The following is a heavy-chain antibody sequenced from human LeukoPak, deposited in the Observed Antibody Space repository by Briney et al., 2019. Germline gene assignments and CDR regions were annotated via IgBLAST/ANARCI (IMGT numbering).Heavy chain of an antibody. V-gene: IGHV4-38-2*02. Sequence: SETLSLTCTVSGYSISSGFYWGWIRQPPEKGLEWIGSIYHSGSTYYTPSLKSRVTISVDTSKNQFSLKLSSVTAADTAVYYCARVMGATLFDYWGQGFLVTVSS. CDR3: ARVMGATLFDY. J-gene: IGHJ4*02. D-gene: IGHD1-26*01. CDR2: IYHSGST. CDR1: GYSISSGFY.